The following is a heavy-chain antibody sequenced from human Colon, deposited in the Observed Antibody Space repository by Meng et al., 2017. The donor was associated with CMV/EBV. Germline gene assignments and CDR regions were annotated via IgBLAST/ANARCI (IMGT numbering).Heavy chain of an antibody. CDR1: GDTVSSTTVG. V-gene: IGHV6-1*01. D-gene: IGHD6-19*01. CDR3: ARRHTSGWYYFDS. J-gene: IGHJ4*02. Sequence: SQTLSLTCGISGDTVSSTTVGWNWIRQSPSRGLEWLGRIYYRSRWLDDYAQSVKSRISINVDTSKNQFSLQLDSVTPDDTAVYYCARRHTSGWYYFDSWGQGTLVTVSS. CDR2: IYYRSRWLD.